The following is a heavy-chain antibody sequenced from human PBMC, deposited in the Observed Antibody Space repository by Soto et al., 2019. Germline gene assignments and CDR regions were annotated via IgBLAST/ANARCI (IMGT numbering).Heavy chain of an antibody. CDR2: INSDGTST. CDR3: ARLLGGSGSFIDY. J-gene: IGHJ4*02. Sequence: EVQLVDSGGGLVQPGGSLRLSCAASGFIFGGYWMHWVRQAPGKGLVWVSRINSDGTSTSYADSVKGRFTISRDNAKNTMFLQMNSLRAEDTAVYYCARLLGGSGSFIDYWGQGTLVTVSS. V-gene: IGHV3-74*01. D-gene: IGHD3-10*01. CDR1: GFIFGGYW.